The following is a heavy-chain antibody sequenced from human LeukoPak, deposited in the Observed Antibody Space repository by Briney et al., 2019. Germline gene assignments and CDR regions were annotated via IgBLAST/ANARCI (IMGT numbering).Heavy chain of an antibody. Sequence: GGSLRLSCAASGFTFTNAWMSWVRQAPGKGLEWVGRIKSKGDGETTDYTAPVKGRFTMSRDDSKATLYLQMNYVIVEDTAVYFCATDLGLTMVRGVLVSWGQGALVSVSP. J-gene: IGHJ4*02. D-gene: IGHD3-10*01. V-gene: IGHV3-15*01. CDR1: GFTFTNAW. CDR3: ATDLGLTMVRGVLVS. CDR2: IKSKGDGETT.